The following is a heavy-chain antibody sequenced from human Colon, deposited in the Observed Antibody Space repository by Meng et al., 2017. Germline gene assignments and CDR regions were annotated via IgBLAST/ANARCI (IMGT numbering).Heavy chain of an antibody. CDR1: GYSISSGYY. V-gene: IGHV4-38-2*01. CDR3: ARGSTIKVFDY. J-gene: IGHJ4*02. Sequence: SCDVSGYSISSGYYWGWVRQPPGKGLEWSGGIYHTGSTYYNPSLRSRVTMSVDTSKNQFSLNLSSVTAADTAVYYCARGSTIKVFDYWGQGSLVTVSS. D-gene: IGHD5/OR15-5a*01. CDR2: IYHTGST.